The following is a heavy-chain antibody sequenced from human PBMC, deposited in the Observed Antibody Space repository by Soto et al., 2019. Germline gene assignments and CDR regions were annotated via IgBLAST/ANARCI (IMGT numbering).Heavy chain of an antibody. CDR2: INPSGGST. V-gene: IGHV1-46*03. CDR3: ARDQEPSTLYYDYYYMDV. Sequence: ASVKGSCKASGYTFTSYYIHWVRQAPGQGLEWMGIINPSGGSTSYAQKFQGRVTMTRDTSTSTVYMEVSGLRSEDTAVYYCARDQEPSTLYYDYYYMDVWGKGTTVTVSS. J-gene: IGHJ6*03. CDR1: GYTFTSYY.